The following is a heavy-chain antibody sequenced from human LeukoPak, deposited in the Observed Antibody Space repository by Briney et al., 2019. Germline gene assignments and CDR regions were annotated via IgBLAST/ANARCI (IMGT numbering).Heavy chain of an antibody. V-gene: IGHV4-59*01. Sequence: SETLSLTCTVSGGSFSGYYWSWIRQPPGKGLEWIGYIYDSGSTTYNPSLKSRVTMSLDTSKNQFSLRLSSVTAADTAVYYCAREGYSSGWYKFDPWGQGTLVTVSS. J-gene: IGHJ5*02. CDR3: AREGYSSGWYKFDP. CDR2: IYDSGST. D-gene: IGHD6-19*01. CDR1: GGSFSGYY.